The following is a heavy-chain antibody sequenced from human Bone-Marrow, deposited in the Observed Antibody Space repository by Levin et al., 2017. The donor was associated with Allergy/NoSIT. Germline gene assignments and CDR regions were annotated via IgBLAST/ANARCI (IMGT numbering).Heavy chain of an antibody. J-gene: IGHJ4*02. CDR1: GGSFSDYH. CDR2: IYHNGDT. CDR3: AGALSKFDF. D-gene: IGHD4/OR15-4a*01. V-gene: IGHV4-34*01. Sequence: SETLSLTCAVHGGSFSDYHWSWIRQPPGKGLEWIGEIYHNGDTDYNPSLKSRVNILVDTSKAQFSLRLASVTAADTAVYFCAGALSKFDFWSQGTLVTVSS.